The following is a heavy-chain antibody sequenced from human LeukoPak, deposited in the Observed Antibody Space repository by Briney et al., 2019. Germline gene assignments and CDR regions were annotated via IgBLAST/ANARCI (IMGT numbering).Heavy chain of an antibody. CDR3: AKDQRGYYDSVIDVDY. CDR1: GFTFRSYA. CDR2: ISGSGVTA. V-gene: IGHV3-23*01. D-gene: IGHD3-22*01. J-gene: IGHJ4*02. Sequence: GGSLRLSCAASGFTFRSYAMSWVRQAPGKGREWVSGISGSGVTAYYADSVKGRFTISRDNSKNTLYLQVNSLRVEDTAVYYCAKDQRGYYDSVIDVDYWGQGTLVTVSS.